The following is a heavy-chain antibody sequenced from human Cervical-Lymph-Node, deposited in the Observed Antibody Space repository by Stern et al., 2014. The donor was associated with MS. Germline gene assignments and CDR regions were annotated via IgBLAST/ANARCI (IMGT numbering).Heavy chain of an antibody. CDR3: ARVLGAPRH. Sequence: QVQLGQSGAEVKKPGASVNVSCKASGYTFSSFAITWVRQAPGQGLEWMGTITVYNGNTNYAQRAQDRVTMTTDTSTNTAYIEVRTLRSDPPAVFYCARVLGAPRHWGQGTLVTVSS. CDR2: ITVYNGNT. D-gene: IGHD3-16*01. V-gene: IGHV1-18*01. CDR1: GYTFSSFA. J-gene: IGHJ4*02.